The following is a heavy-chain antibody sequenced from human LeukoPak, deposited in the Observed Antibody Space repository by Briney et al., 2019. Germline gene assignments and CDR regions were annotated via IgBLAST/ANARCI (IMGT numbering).Heavy chain of an antibody. Sequence: PSETLSLTCAVYGGSFSGYYWSWIRQPPGKGLEWIGEINHSGSTNYNPSLKSRVTISVDTSKNQSSLKLSSVTAADTAVYYCARGRGYGGNSLNSYFDYWGQGTLVTVSS. CDR2: INHSGST. CDR1: GGSFSGYY. J-gene: IGHJ4*02. V-gene: IGHV4-34*01. D-gene: IGHD4-23*01. CDR3: ARGRGYGGNSLNSYFDY.